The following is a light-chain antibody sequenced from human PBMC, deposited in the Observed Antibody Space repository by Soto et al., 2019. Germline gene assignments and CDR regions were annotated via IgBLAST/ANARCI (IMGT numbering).Light chain of an antibody. J-gene: IGLJ3*02. V-gene: IGLV1-44*01. CDR2: SNN. Sequence: QSVLTQPPSASGTPGQRVTISCSGSSSNIGSNTVNWYQQLPGTAPTLLIYSNNQRPSGVPDRFSGSKSGTSASLAISGLQSEDEDDYYCAAWDDSLNGWVFGGGTKLTVL. CDR3: AAWDDSLNGWV. CDR1: SSNIGSNT.